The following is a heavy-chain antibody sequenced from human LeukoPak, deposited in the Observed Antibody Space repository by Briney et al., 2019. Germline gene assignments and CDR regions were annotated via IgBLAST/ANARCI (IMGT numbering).Heavy chain of an antibody. Sequence: SDTLSLPCTVSGGSISSHYWSWIRQPPGKGLEWIGYIYYSGCTNYNPSLKSRVTISVDTSKNQFSLKLSSVTAADTAVYYCARDERRDGYNHDAFDIWGQGTMVTVSS. CDR2: IYYSGCT. D-gene: IGHD5-24*01. CDR3: ARDERRDGYNHDAFDI. J-gene: IGHJ3*02. V-gene: IGHV4-59*11. CDR1: GGSISSHY.